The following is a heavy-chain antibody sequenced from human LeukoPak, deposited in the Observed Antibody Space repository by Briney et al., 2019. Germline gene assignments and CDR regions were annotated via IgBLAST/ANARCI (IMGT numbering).Heavy chain of an antibody. CDR3: ARPRDSSSSYYFDY. D-gene: IGHD6-13*01. Sequence: GESLKISCKGSGYSFTSYWIGWVPQMPGKGLKWMGIIYPGDSDTRYSTSFQGQVTISADKSISTAFLQWSSLKASDTAMYYCARPRDSSSSYYFDYWGQGTLVTVSS. V-gene: IGHV5-51*01. CDR1: GYSFTSYW. J-gene: IGHJ4*02. CDR2: IYPGDSDT.